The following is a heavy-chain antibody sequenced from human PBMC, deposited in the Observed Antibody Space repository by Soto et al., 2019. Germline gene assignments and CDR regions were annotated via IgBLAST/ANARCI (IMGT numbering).Heavy chain of an antibody. V-gene: IGHV4-59*08. CDR2: VHHSWGS. CDR1: GGSISSYY. Sequence: QVQLQESGPGLVTPSETLSLSCTGSGGSISSYYWSWFRQSPGKRMEWIGYVHHSWGSSYNPYLQSRVAISLDTSKSQFSLKVTAVTATDTAVYYCARQGFGPLHGLVDVWGQGTTVTVSS. J-gene: IGHJ6*02. D-gene: IGHD3-10*01. CDR3: ARQGFGPLHGLVDV.